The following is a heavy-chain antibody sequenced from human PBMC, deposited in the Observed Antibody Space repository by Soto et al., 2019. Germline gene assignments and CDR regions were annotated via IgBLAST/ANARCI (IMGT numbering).Heavy chain of an antibody. J-gene: IGHJ4*02. V-gene: IGHV3-15*01. CDR1: GFTFSNAY. Sequence: EGQLVESGGGLVEPGGSLILSCGGSGFTFSNAYMSWFRQAPGKGPEWVDRIKSKTDGGTTDYVAPVKGRFTVSRDDSKNTLYLQMDSLKTEDPAVYYCLSAFHSWGQGTLVTVSS. CDR2: IKSKTDGGTT. CDR3: LSAFHS.